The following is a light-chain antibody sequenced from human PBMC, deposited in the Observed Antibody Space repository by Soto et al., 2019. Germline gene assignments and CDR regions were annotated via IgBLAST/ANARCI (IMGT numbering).Light chain of an antibody. CDR2: EVT. CDR3: NSYTLSKTVI. V-gene: IGLV2-14*01. Sequence: QSALTQPASVSGSPGQSITISCSGTSSDVGAHDFVSWYQHHPDKAPKVIIFEVTKRPSGVSSRFSGSKTGNTASLTISGLQAEVEADYYCNSYTLSKTVIFGGGTKLTVL. CDR1: SSDVGAHDF. J-gene: IGLJ2*01.